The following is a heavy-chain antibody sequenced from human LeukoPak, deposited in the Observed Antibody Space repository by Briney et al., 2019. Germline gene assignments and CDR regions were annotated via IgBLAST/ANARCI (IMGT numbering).Heavy chain of an antibody. CDR2: VSVDGRHE. CDR3: AKDNGDHAIDY. D-gene: IGHD4-17*01. Sequence: GGSLRLSCAASGFTFSRYAMHWVRQAPGKGLEWVAFVSVDGRHEDYGGSVEGRFSISRDSSKKTLYLQMNSLRAEDTAVYYCAKDNGDHAIDYWGRGTMVTVSS. J-gene: IGHJ4*02. CDR1: GFTFSRYA. V-gene: IGHV3-30*18.